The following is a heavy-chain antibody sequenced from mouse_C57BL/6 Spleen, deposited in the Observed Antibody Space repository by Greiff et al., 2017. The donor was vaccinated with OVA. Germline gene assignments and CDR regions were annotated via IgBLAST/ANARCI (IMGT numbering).Heavy chain of an antibody. Sequence: EVMLVESEGGLVQPGSSMKLSCTASGFTFSDYYMAWVRQVPEKGLEWVANINYDGSSTYYLDSLKSRFIISRDNAKNILYLQMSSLKSEDTATYYCARATTVPYFDYWGQGTTLTVSS. CDR3: ARATTVPYFDY. CDR1: GFTFSDYY. D-gene: IGHD1-1*01. CDR2: INYDGSST. V-gene: IGHV5-16*01. J-gene: IGHJ2*01.